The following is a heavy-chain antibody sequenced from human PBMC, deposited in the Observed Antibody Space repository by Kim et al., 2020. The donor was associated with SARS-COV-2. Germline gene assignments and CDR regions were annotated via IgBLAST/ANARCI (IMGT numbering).Heavy chain of an antibody. CDR3: ARGGEYCSSTSCSYPYFDY. V-gene: IGHV4-59*09. D-gene: IGHD2-2*01. Sequence: SRVTISVDTSKNQFSLKLSSVTAADTAVYYCARGGEYCSSTSCSYPYFDYWGQGTLVTVSS. J-gene: IGHJ4*02.